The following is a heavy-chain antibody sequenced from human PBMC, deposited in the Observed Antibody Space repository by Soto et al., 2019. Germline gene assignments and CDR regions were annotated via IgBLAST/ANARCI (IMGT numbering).Heavy chain of an antibody. J-gene: IGHJ6*02. V-gene: IGHV3-23*01. CDR3: AKGSWGRDPTIFYYYYGMDV. D-gene: IGHD1-26*01. Sequence: EVQLLESGGGLVQPGGSLRLSCAASGFTFSSYAMSWVRQAPGKGLEWVSAISGSGGSTYYADSVKGRFTISRDNSNNTLYLQMNSLRAEDTAVYYCAKGSWGRDPTIFYYYYGMDVWGQGTTVTVSS. CDR2: ISGSGGST. CDR1: GFTFSSYA.